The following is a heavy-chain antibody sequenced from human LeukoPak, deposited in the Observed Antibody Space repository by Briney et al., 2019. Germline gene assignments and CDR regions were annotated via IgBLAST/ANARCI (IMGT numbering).Heavy chain of an antibody. V-gene: IGHV1-46*01. Sequence: ASVKVSCKASGYTFTSYYVHWLRQAPGQGLEWMGIIDPSGGTTTYAQKFQGRVTMTRDTSTNTVYMELSSLRSEDMAVYYCARRPDHQFNWFDPWGQGTLVTVSS. D-gene: IGHD2-2*01. CDR3: ARRPDHQFNWFDP. CDR1: GYTFTSYY. J-gene: IGHJ5*02. CDR2: IDPSGGTT.